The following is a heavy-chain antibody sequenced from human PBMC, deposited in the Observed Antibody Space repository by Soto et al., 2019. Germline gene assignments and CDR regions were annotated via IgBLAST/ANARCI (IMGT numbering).Heavy chain of an antibody. CDR2: IWYDGSNK. J-gene: IGHJ6*03. CDR1: GFTFSSYG. Sequence: GGSLRLSCAASGFTFSSYGMHWVRQAPGKGLEWVAVIWYDGSNKYYADSVKGRFTISRDNSKNTLYLQMNSLRAEDTAVYYCARGGDGSGSYYNPYYYYYYMDVWGKGTTVTVS. V-gene: IGHV3-33*01. CDR3: ARGGDGSGSYYNPYYYYYYMDV. D-gene: IGHD3-10*01.